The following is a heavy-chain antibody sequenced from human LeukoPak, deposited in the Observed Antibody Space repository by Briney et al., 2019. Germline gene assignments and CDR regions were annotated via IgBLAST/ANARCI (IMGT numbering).Heavy chain of an antibody. Sequence: SETLSLTCTVSGGSISSGSYYWSWIRQPAGRGLEWIGRIYTSGSTNYNPSLKSRVTMSVDTSKNQFSLKLSSVSAADTAVYFCARVGGSSWLYYFEDWGQGSLVTVSS. J-gene: IGHJ4*02. D-gene: IGHD6-13*01. CDR3: ARVGGSSWLYYFED. V-gene: IGHV4-61*02. CDR2: IYTSGST. CDR1: GGSISSGSYY.